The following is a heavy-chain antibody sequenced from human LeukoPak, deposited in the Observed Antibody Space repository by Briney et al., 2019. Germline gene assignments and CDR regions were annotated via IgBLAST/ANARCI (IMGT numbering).Heavy chain of an antibody. J-gene: IGHJ5*02. V-gene: IGHV1-69*13. CDR2: IIPIFGTA. D-gene: IGHD2-2*01. CDR3: ARAGYCSSTSCPPYNWFDP. Sequence: ASVKVSCKASGGTFSSYAISWVRQAPGQGLEWMGGIIPIFGTANYAQKFQGRATITADESTSTAYMELSSLRSEDTAVYYCARAGYCSSTSCPPYNWFDPWGQGTLVTVSS. CDR1: GGTFSSYA.